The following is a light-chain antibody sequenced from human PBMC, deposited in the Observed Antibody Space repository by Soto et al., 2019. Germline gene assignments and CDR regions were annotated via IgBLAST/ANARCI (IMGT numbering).Light chain of an antibody. V-gene: IGKV3-15*01. J-gene: IGKJ2*01. Sequence: EIVMTQSPATLSVSPGERATVSCRASQSVGSNLAWYQQKPGQAPRLLIYGASSRVTGIPARFTGSGSGTEFTLTICSLQSEDFALYYCQQYNNWPPYPFGQGTNLDIK. CDR2: GAS. CDR3: QQYNNWPPYP. CDR1: QSVGSN.